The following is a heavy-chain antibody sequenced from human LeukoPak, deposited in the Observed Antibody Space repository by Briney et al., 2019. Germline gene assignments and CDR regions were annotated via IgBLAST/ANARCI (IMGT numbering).Heavy chain of an antibody. J-gene: IGHJ4*02. Sequence: PGGSLRLSCAASGFTFSSYAMGWVRQAPGKGLEWVSDVSGGGTSTNYADSVKGRLTISRDNSKNTLYLQMNNLRAEDTAVYYCAKVGRASWAPYYFDYWGQGTLVTVSS. V-gene: IGHV3-23*01. CDR1: GFTFSSYA. CDR3: AKVGRASWAPYYFDY. CDR2: VSGGGTST. D-gene: IGHD2-2*01.